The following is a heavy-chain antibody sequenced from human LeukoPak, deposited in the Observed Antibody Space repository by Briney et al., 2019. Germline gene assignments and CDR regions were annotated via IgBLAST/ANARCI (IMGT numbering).Heavy chain of an antibody. CDR2: IYPGDSDT. V-gene: IGHV5-51*01. D-gene: IGHD1-26*01. CDR1: GYRFSSYW. CDR3: ARREVGATTAEYFQH. J-gene: IGHJ1*01. Sequence: GESLKISCKGSGYRFSSYWIGWVRQMPGKGLEWMGIIYPGDSDTRYSPSFQGQVTISADKSISTAYLQWSSLKASDTAMYYCARREVGATTAEYFQHWGQGTLVTVSS.